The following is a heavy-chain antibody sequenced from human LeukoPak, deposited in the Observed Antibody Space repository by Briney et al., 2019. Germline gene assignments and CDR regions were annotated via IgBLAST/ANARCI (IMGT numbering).Heavy chain of an antibody. D-gene: IGHD4-17*01. V-gene: IGHV3-7*01. CDR1: GFTFSSYW. CDR3: ASDTTAAFLYGRAGMD. CDR2: IKQDGGEK. J-gene: IGHJ4*02. Sequence: AGGSLRLSCAASGFTFSSYWMSWGRQAPGEGLEWVANIKQDGGEKYYVDSVKGRFTISRDNAKNSLYLQMNSLSAEDTAVYYCASDTTAAFLYGRAGMDWGQGTLVTVSS.